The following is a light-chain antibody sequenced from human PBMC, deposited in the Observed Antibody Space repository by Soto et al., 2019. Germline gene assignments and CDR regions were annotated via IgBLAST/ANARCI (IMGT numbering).Light chain of an antibody. CDR1: QSLLHSNGYNY. CDR3: MQALQTRT. CDR2: LGS. J-gene: IGKJ1*01. Sequence: DIVMTQSPLSLPVTPGEPASISCRSSQSLLHSNGYNYLDWYLQKPGQSPQLLIYLGSNRASGVPDRFRGSGSGTDCTLKISRVEDEDVGVYYCMQALQTRTFGQGTKVEIK. V-gene: IGKV2-28*01.